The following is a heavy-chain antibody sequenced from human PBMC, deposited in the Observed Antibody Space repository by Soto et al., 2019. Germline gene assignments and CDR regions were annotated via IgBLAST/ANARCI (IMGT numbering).Heavy chain of an antibody. D-gene: IGHD1-26*01. V-gene: IGHV1-2*04. CDR3: ARGDPKVFSSGVGSSSYNHDMEV. Sequence: ASVKVSCKASGYSFTDYHIHWVRQAPGQGLEWLGRINPKSGGTSTAQKFQGWVTMTTDTSISTASMELTRLTSDDTAIYYCARGDPKVFSSGVGSSSYNHDMEVGGKGTTVTVSS. CDR2: INPKSGGT. CDR1: GYSFTDYH. J-gene: IGHJ6*04.